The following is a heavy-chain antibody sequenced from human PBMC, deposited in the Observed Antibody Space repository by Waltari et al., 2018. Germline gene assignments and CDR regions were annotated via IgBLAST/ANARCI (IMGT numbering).Heavy chain of an antibody. CDR3: ARDYCDRTNCHGMDV. CDR2: ISYNGRNI. CDR1: EFTFRSYA. J-gene: IGHJ6*02. V-gene: IGHV3-30*04. Sequence: QVQLVESGGGVVKPGRSLRLSCAASEFTFRSYAMHWVRQAPGKGLEWVAVISYNGRNIYYVDSVKGRFTISRDNSNKTLYLQMNSLRPEDTAVYYCARDYCDRTNCHGMDVWGQGTTVTVSS. D-gene: IGHD3-22*01.